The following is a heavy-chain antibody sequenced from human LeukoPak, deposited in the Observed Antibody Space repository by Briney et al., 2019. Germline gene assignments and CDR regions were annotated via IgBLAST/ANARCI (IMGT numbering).Heavy chain of an antibody. CDR3: ARDQIWSSSSLYYFDY. D-gene: IGHD6-6*01. CDR2: ISSSSSTI. Sequence: RTGGSLRLSCAASGFTFSSYSMNWVRQAPGKGLEWVSYISSSSSTIYYADSVKGRFTISRDNAKNSLYLQMNSLRAEDTAVYYCARDQIWSSSSLYYFDYWGQGTLVTVSS. CDR1: GFTFSSYS. J-gene: IGHJ4*02. V-gene: IGHV3-48*01.